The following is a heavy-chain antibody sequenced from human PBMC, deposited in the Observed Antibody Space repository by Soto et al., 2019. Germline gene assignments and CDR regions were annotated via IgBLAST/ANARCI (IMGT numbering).Heavy chain of an antibody. V-gene: IGHV3-74*01. CDR2: INADGSTT. D-gene: IGHD5-12*01. Sequence: EVQLVESGGGSVQPGGSLRLSCAASGFTFSSYWMHWVRQVPGKGLVWVSRINADGSTTTYADSVKGRFTVSRDNAKHTLYRQMSSLRVEDTAVYYCALWWGTDGGYAVFDYWGRGTLVTVSS. CDR3: ALWWGTDGGYAVFDY. CDR1: GFTFSSYW. J-gene: IGHJ4*02.